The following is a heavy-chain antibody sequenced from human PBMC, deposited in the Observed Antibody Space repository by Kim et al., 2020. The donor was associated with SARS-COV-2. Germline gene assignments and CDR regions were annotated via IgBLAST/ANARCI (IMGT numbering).Heavy chain of an antibody. CDR2: IYYSGST. CDR3: AREAQYFDWLPPGDAFDI. V-gene: IGHV4-31*03. J-gene: IGHJ3*02. D-gene: IGHD3-9*01. CDR1: GGSISSGGYY. Sequence: SETLSLTCTVSGGSISSGGYYWSWIRQHPGKGLEWIGYIYYSGSTYYNPSLKSRVTISVDTSKNQFSLKLSSVTAADTAVYYCAREAQYFDWLPPGDAFDIWGQGTMVTVSS.